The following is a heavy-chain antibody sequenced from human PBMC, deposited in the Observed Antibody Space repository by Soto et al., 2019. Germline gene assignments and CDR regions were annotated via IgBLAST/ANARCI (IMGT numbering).Heavy chain of an antibody. Sequence: QVQLVESGGGVVQPGGSLRLSCAASEFTFSRHGMHWVRQAPGKGLQWVGVIWADGSNERYADSAKGRFTISRDNSKNKINMQVNTLIAEDTAVYYCAREWTLEENNHNYMDVWGTGITVTVSS. V-gene: IGHV3-33*01. CDR3: AREWTLEENNHNYMDV. CDR2: IWADGSNE. D-gene: IGHD1-1*01. J-gene: IGHJ6*03. CDR1: EFTFSRHG.